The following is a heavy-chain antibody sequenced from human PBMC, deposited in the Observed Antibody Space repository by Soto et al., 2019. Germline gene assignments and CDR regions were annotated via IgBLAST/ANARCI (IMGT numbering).Heavy chain of an antibody. CDR1: GFTFSSYA. CDR3: AKDADSSSWYIIGY. J-gene: IGHJ4*02. CDR2: ISGSGGST. V-gene: IGHV3-23*01. Sequence: WGSLRLSCAASGFTFSSYAMSWVRQAPGKGLEWVSAISGSGGSTYYADSVKGRFTISRDNSKNTLYLQMNSLRAEDTAVYYCAKDADSSSWYIIGYWGQGTLVTVSS. D-gene: IGHD6-13*01.